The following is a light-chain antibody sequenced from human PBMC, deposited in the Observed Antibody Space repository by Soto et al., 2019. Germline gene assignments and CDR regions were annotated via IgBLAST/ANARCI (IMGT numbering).Light chain of an antibody. CDR1: SSDIGSSNL. CDR2: EAT. J-gene: IGLJ1*01. Sequence: QAALTQPASVSGSPGQSITTSCTGTSSDIGSSNLVSWYQDHPGKAPKLIIYEATQRPSGISYRFSGSKSGNTASLTISGLQAEDEADYYCCSYAGSNTYVFGTGTKVTVL. V-gene: IGLV2-23*01. CDR3: CSYAGSNTYV.